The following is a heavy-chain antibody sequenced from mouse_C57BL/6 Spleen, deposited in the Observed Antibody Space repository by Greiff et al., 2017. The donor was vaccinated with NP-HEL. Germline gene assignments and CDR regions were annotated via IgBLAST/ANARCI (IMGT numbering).Heavy chain of an antibody. CDR2: IRNKANGYTT. Sequence: EVHLVESGGGLVQPGGSLSLSCAASGFTFTDYYMSWVRQPPGKALEWLGFIRNKANGYTTEYSASVKGRFTISRDNSQSILYLQMNALRAEDSATYYCARKLPLDAMDYWGQGTSVTVSS. D-gene: IGHD2-1*01. CDR3: ARKLPLDAMDY. J-gene: IGHJ4*01. CDR1: GFTFTDYY. V-gene: IGHV7-3*01.